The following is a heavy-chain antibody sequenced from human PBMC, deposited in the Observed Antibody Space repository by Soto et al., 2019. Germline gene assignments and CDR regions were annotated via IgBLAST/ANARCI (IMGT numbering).Heavy chain of an antibody. V-gene: IGHV3-23*01. J-gene: IGHJ6*02. CDR3: ARDKVVGRTLTTHYYYGLDV. Sequence: LRLSCEASGFTFRSHDMSWVRQAPGKELEWVATISGSGSNTHYTDSVKGRFIISKDNAKNTMYLQMDGLRAEDTAVYYCARDKVVGRTLTTHYYYGLDVWGQGTSVTVYS. CDR2: ISGSGSNT. CDR1: GFTFRSHD. D-gene: IGHD2-15*01.